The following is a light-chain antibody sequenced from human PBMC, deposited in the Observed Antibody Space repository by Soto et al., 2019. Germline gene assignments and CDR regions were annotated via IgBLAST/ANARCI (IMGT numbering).Light chain of an antibody. Sequence: EIVLTQSPGTLSLSPGERATLSCRASQSISNTFLAWYQQKPGQAPRLLIYGASSRATGTPDRFSGSGSGTAFTLSISRLEPEDFAVYYCQQYGASPIYTFGQGTKLEIK. CDR2: GAS. CDR1: QSISNTF. CDR3: QQYGASPIYT. V-gene: IGKV3-20*01. J-gene: IGKJ2*01.